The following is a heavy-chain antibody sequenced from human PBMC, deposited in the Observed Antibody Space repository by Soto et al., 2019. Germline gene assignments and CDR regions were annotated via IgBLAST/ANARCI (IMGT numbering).Heavy chain of an antibody. J-gene: IGHJ6*02. CDR2: IYSCGST. CDR1: GFTVSSNY. CDR3: ARGEYGSGSYYPSYYYGMHV. D-gene: IGHD3-10*01. Sequence: GGSLRLSCAASGFTVSSNYMSWVRQAPGKGLEWVSVIYSCGSTYYADSVKGRFTISRDNSKNKLYLQMNSLRAEETAVYYCARGEYGSGSYYPSYYYGMHVWCQG. V-gene: IGHV3-66*03.